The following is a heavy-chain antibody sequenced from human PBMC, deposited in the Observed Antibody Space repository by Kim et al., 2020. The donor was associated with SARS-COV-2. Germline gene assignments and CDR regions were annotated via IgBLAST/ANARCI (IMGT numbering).Heavy chain of an antibody. J-gene: IGHJ4*02. V-gene: IGHV4-4*07. Sequence: THSNPSLKSRVTMSVDTSKNQFSLRLTSVTAADTAVYYCARTSGLKCLDYWGQGTLVTISS. D-gene: IGHD4-4*01. CDR3: ARTSGLKCLDY. CDR2: T.